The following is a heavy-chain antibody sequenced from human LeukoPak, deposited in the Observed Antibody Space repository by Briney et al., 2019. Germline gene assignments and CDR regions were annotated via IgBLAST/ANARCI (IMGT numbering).Heavy chain of an antibody. J-gene: IGHJ6*02. Sequence: PGGSLRLSCAASGFTFDDYAMLWVRQAPGKGLEWVSGISWNSGSIGYADSVKGRFTISRDNAKNSLYLQMNSLRAEDTALYYCAKDISAYYGSGSYRDYYYYGMDVWGQGTTVTVSS. V-gene: IGHV3-9*01. D-gene: IGHD3-10*01. CDR3: AKDISAYYGSGSYRDYYYYGMDV. CDR2: ISWNSGSI. CDR1: GFTFDDYA.